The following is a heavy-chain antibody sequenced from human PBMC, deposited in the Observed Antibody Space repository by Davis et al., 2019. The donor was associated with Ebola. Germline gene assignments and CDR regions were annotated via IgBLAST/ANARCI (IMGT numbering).Heavy chain of an antibody. D-gene: IGHD2-15*01. CDR1: GFTFSSYW. CDR2: ISSSSSYI. J-gene: IGHJ6*02. Sequence: PGGSLRLSCAASGFTFSSYWMSWVRQAPGKGLEWVSSISSSSSYIYYADSVKGRFTISRDNAENSLYLQMNSLRAEDTAVYYCARIKRAGRGLYYYYYGMDVWGQGTTVTVSS. CDR3: ARIKRAGRGLYYYYYGMDV. V-gene: IGHV3-21*01.